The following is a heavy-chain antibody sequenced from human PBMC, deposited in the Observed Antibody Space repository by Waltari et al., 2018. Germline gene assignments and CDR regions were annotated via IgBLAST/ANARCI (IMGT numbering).Heavy chain of an antibody. J-gene: IGHJ4*02. D-gene: IGHD3-3*01. CDR3: ARGPDFWSGYYMVPFDY. CDR1: GSYFTGYF. V-gene: IGHV1-2*02. Sequence: QVQLVQSGAEVKKPGASVKVSSKASGSYFTGYFLNWVRQAPGQGLEWMGWINPKSGGANYTQTFQGRVTITKDTSISTAYMELNRLRSDDTAMYYCARGPDFWSGYYMVPFDYWGQGTLVTVSS. CDR2: INPKSGGA.